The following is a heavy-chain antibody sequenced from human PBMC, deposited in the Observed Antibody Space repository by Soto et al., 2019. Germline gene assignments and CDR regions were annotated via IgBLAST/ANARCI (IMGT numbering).Heavy chain of an antibody. D-gene: IGHD6-19*01. CDR1: GCSISSSSYY. CDR3: ARHQYSSGWYPDHYYYGMDV. Sequence: SETLSLTCTVSGCSISSSSYYWDWIRQPPGKGLEWIGSIYYSGSTYYNPSLKSRVTISVDTSKYQFSLKLSSVTAADTAVYYCARHQYSSGWYPDHYYYGMDVWGQGTTVT. V-gene: IGHV4-39*01. CDR2: IYYSGST. J-gene: IGHJ6*02.